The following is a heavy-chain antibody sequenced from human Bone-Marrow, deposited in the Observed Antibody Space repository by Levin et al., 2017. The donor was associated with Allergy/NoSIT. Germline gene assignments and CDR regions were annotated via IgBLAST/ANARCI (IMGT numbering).Heavy chain of an antibody. CDR3: AGQLSVVDTFMGYGMDV. V-gene: IGHV3-11*01. J-gene: IGHJ6*02. CDR1: GFTFTDYY. CDR2: ISNTGYTR. Sequence: GGSLRLSCAASGFTFTDYYMTWIRQAPGKGLEWVSYISNTGYTRYYTDSVKGRFTISRDDAKKSVYLQMNSLRAEDTAVYYCAGQLSVVDTFMGYGMDVWGQGTTVTVSS. D-gene: IGHD3-3*02.